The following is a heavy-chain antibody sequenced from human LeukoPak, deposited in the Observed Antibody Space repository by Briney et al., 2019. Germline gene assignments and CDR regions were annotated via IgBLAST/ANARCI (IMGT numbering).Heavy chain of an antibody. V-gene: IGHV3-48*03. CDR3: ARDRSSGWGFDY. J-gene: IGHJ4*02. D-gene: IGHD6-19*01. CDR1: GFTFSSYE. Sequence: PGGSLRLSCAASGFTFSSYEMNWVRQAPGKGLEWVSYISSSGTTIYYADSVKGRFTISRDNAKNSLYLQMNSLRAEDTAVYYCARDRSSGWGFDYWGQGTLVTVSS. CDR2: ISSSGTTI.